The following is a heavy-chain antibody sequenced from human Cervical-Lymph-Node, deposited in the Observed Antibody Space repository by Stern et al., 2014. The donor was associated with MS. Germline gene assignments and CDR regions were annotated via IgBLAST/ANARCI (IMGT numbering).Heavy chain of an antibody. CDR3: AKDTWGIQLWSPFDS. Sequence: VQLVESGGGLVQPGGSLRLSCGASGFNFNDYGMHWGRQAPGKGLEWGSGISWNSGTIAYADSVKGRFAVSRDNAKNSLYLQLSSLRPEDTALYFCAKDTWGIQLWSPFDSWGQGTLVTVSS. CDR1: GFNFNDYG. J-gene: IGHJ4*02. D-gene: IGHD5-18*01. CDR2: ISWNSGTI. V-gene: IGHV3-9*01.